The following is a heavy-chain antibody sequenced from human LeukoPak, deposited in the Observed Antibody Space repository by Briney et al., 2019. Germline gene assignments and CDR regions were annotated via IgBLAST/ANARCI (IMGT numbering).Heavy chain of an antibody. D-gene: IGHD3-16*01. CDR1: GFVFSRDN. V-gene: IGHV3-48*04. CDR2: ISEAT. Sequence: GGSLRLSCIASGFVFSRDNMNWVRRAPGKGLEWVAHISEATYYADSVQGRFTISRDNAKNSLYLQMSNLRAEDTAMYYCVREVGRPKTFYFDSWGRGTPVTVSS. J-gene: IGHJ4*02. CDR3: VREVGRPKTFYFDS.